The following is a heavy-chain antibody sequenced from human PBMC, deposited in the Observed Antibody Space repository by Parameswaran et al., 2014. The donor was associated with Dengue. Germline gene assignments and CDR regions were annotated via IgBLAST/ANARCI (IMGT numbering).Heavy chain of an antibody. CDR1: SFSTS. J-gene: IGHJ6*02. CDR3: AREFGYGMDV. V-gene: IGHV4-4*02. Sequence: SFSTSWMTWVRQPPGKGLEWIGEIYHSGSTNYNPSLKSRVTISVDKSKNQFSLKLSSVTAADTAVYYCAREFGYGMDVWGQGDHGHRLL. CDR2: IYHSGST. D-gene: IGHD3-16*01.